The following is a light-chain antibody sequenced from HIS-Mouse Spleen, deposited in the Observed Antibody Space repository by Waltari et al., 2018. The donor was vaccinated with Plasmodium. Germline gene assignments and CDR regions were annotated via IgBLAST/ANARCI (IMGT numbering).Light chain of an antibody. CDR2: EDS. CDR3: YSTDSSGNHRV. CDR1: ALHKQY. J-gene: IGLJ3*02. V-gene: IGLV3-10*01. Sequence: SYELTPPPSVSVSPGQTARNTCSGDALHKQYAYWYQQKSGQAPVLVIYEDSKRPSGIPERFSGSSSGTMATLTISGAQVEDEADYYCYSTDSSGNHRVFGGGTKLTVL.